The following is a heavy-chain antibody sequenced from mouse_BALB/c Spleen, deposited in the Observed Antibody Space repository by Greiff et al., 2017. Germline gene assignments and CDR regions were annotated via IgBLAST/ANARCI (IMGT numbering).Heavy chain of an antibody. D-gene: IGHD2-1*01. CDR1: GYTFTSYW. V-gene: IGHV1-87*01. CDR2: IYPGDGDT. CDR3: AREDGNFAY. J-gene: IGHJ3*01. Sequence: VKLQQSGAELARPGASVKLSCKASGYTFTSYWMQWVKQRPGQGLEWIGAIYPGDGDTRYTQKFKGKATLTADKSSSTAYMQLSSLASEDSAVYYCAREDGNFAYWGQGTLVTVSA.